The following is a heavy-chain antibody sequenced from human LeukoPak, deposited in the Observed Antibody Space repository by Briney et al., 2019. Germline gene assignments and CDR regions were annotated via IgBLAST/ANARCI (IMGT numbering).Heavy chain of an antibody. CDR1: GFTFSSYA. CDR3: TTGDDILTGYYNLPYYYGMDV. V-gene: IGHV3-15*01. J-gene: IGHJ6*02. CDR2: IKSKTDGGTT. Sequence: GGSLRLSCAASGFTFSSYAMSWVHQAPGKGLEWVGRIKSKTDGGTTDYAAPVKGRFTISRDDSKNTLYLQMNSLKTEDTAVYYCTTGDDILTGYYNLPYYYGMDVWGQGTTVTVSS. D-gene: IGHD3-9*01.